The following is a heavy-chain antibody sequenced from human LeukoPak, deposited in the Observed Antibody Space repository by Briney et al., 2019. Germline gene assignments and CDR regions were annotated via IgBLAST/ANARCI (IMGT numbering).Heavy chain of an antibody. Sequence: SETLSLTCAVYGGSFSGYYWSWIRQPPGKGLEWIGEINHSGSTNYNPSLKSRVTISVDTSKNQFSLKLSSVTAADTAVYYCARGRGGGDYGRWLTSWFDPWGQGTLVTVSS. CDR3: ARGRGGGDYGRWLTSWFDP. V-gene: IGHV4-34*01. J-gene: IGHJ5*02. D-gene: IGHD4-17*01. CDR1: GGSFSGYY. CDR2: INHSGST.